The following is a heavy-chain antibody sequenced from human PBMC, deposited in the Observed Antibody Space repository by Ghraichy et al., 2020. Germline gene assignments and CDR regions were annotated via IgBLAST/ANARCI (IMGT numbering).Heavy chain of an antibody. V-gene: IGHV4-59*01. CDR3: ARDQGDYGSGSYSAFDI. Sequence: SETPSLTCTVSGGSISSYYWSWIRQPPGKGLEWIGYIYYSGSTNYNPSLKSRVTISVDTSKNQFSLKLSSVTAADTAVYYCARDQGDYGSGSYSAFDIWGQGTMVTVSS. CDR2: IYYSGST. J-gene: IGHJ3*02. D-gene: IGHD3-10*01. CDR1: GGSISSYY.